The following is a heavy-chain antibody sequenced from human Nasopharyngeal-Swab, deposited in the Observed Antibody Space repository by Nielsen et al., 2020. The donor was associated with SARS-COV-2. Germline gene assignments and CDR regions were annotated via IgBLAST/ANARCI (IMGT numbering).Heavy chain of an antibody. V-gene: IGHV3-48*04. CDR1: GFTFSSYS. Sequence: GESLKISCAASGFTFSSYSMNWVRQAPGKGLEWVSYIHKGGGIIYYADSAKGRFTISRDNAKNSLSLQMNNLRVEDTAVYYCARGSKFYYAMDFWGQGTTVTVSS. J-gene: IGHJ6*02. D-gene: IGHD3-10*01. CDR3: ARGSKFYYAMDF. CDR2: IHKGGGII.